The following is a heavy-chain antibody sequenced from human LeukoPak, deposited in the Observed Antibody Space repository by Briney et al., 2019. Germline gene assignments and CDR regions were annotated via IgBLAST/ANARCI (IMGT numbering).Heavy chain of an antibody. J-gene: IGHJ4*02. CDR1: GLPIAVFG. CDR2: ISCDGVST. V-gene: IGHV3-43*02. CDR3: ARESGKFDY. Sequence: LSGGSLSLSRVASGLPIAVFGIRWARQAPGKGREWVSLISCDGVSTFYADSVKGRFSISRDNSKNSLSLEMNSLRTEDTAMYYCARESGKFDYWGQGTLVAVSS.